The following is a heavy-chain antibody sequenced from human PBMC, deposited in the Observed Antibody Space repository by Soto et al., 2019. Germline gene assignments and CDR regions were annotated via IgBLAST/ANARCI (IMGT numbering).Heavy chain of an antibody. CDR1: GYTFSDFY. CDR2: INPNNGDT. D-gene: IGHD4-17*01. Sequence: ASVKVSFRASGYTFSDFYMHWVRQAPGQGREWMGWINPNNGDTNYAQKFQGRVIMTRDTAINTAYMEVSRLRSDDTAIYYCERDRGDYGDPDKRDAFDIWGQGTMVIVS. V-gene: IGHV1-2*02. CDR3: ERDRGDYGDPDKRDAFDI. J-gene: IGHJ3*02.